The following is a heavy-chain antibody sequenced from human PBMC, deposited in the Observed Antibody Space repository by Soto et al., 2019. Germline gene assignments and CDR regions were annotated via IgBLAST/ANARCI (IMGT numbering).Heavy chain of an antibody. Sequence: SETLSLTCAVYGGSFSGYYWSWIRQPPGKGLEWIGEINHSGSTNYNPSLKSRVTISVDTSKNQFSLTLSSVTAADTAVYYCAKSLTTVVTDAFDIWGQGTMVTVSS. CDR2: INHSGST. CDR1: GGSFSGYY. CDR3: AKSLTTVVTDAFDI. J-gene: IGHJ3*02. D-gene: IGHD4-17*01. V-gene: IGHV4-34*01.